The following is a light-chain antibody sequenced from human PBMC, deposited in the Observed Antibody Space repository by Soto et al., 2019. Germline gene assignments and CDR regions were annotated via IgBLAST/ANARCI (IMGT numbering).Light chain of an antibody. CDR3: CSYAGSSTFSYV. J-gene: IGLJ1*01. CDR1: SSDVGSYNL. V-gene: IGLV2-23*02. Sequence: QSVLTQPASVSGSPGQSITISCTGTSSDVGSYNLVSWYQQHPGKAPKLMIYEVSKRSSGVSNRFSGSKSGNTASLTISGLQAEDEADYYCCSYAGSSTFSYVFGTGTKVTVL. CDR2: EVS.